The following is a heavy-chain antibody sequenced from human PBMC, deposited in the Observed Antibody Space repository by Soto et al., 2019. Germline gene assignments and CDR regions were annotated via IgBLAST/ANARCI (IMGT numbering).Heavy chain of an antibody. J-gene: IGHJ4*02. Sequence: QVRLVESGGGVVQPGGSLRLSCSASGFRFSSYTMHWVRQAPGKGLEWVAVISYDGSAAYYAESVKGRFTISRDNSKNALDVQMTSLRVEDTAVYYCASVVVVPPAHPLPYNWNYASWGQGTLVTVPA. D-gene: IGHD1-20*01. V-gene: IGHV3-30*03. CDR1: GFRFSSYT. CDR3: ASVVVVPPAHPLPYNWNYAS. CDR2: ISYDGSAA.